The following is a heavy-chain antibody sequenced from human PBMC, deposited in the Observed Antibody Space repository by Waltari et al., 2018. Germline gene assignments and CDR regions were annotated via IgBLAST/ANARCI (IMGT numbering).Heavy chain of an antibody. D-gene: IGHD3-9*01. CDR1: GFTFSSYA. CDR2: ISGSGGST. V-gene: IGHV3-23*01. J-gene: IGHJ6*02. CDR3: AKPPYFDWLSNYYYYGMDV. Sequence: EVQLLESGGGLVQPGGSLRLSCAASGFTFSSYAMSWVRQAPGKGLEWVSAISGSGGSTYYADSVKGRFTISRDNSKNTLYLQMNSLRAEDTAVYYCAKPPYFDWLSNYYYYGMDVWGQGTTVTVSS.